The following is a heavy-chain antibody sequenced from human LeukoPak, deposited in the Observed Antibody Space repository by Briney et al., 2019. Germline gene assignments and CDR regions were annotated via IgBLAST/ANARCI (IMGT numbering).Heavy chain of an antibody. CDR1: GYSFILYG. Sequence: ASVKVSCKTSGYSFILYGISWVRQAPGQGLEWMGWMNPKSGNTGYGQKFQGRVTMTRVTSITTAYMELRSLRSDDTAVYYCTKASLAFGTKYFDPWGQGTLVTVSS. D-gene: IGHD3-10*01. CDR2: MNPKSGNT. CDR3: TKASLAFGTKYFDP. V-gene: IGHV1-8*02. J-gene: IGHJ5*02.